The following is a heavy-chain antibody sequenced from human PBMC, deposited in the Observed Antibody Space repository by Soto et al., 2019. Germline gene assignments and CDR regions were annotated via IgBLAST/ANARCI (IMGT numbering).Heavy chain of an antibody. V-gene: IGHV3-33*01. J-gene: IGHJ4*02. CDR1: GFTFSSYG. Sequence: QVQLVESGGGVVQPGRSLRLSCAASGFTFSSYGMHWVRQAPGKGLEWVAVIWYDGSNKYYADSVKGRFTISRNNSKNTLYLQMNSLRAEDTAVYYCARDRHFWTVDYWGQGTLVTVSS. CDR2: IWYDGSNK. D-gene: IGHD3-3*02. CDR3: ARDRHFWTVDY.